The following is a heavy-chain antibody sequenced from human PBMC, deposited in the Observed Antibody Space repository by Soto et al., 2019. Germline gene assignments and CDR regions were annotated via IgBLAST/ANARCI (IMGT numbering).Heavy chain of an antibody. Sequence: CAASGFTVSSNYMSWVRQAPGKGLEWVSVIYSGGSTYYADSVKGRFTISRDNSKNTLYLQMNSLRAEDTAVYYCARFAKGTGTTFNVQENWGQGTLVTVSS. J-gene: IGHJ4*02. CDR2: IYSGGST. V-gene: IGHV3-66*01. CDR3: ARFAKGTGTTFNVQEN. D-gene: IGHD1-7*01. CDR1: GFTVSSNY.